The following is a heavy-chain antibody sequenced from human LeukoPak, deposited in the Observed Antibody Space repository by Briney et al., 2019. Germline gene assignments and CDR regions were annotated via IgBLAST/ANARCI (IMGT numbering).Heavy chain of an antibody. CDR2: INHSGST. CDR1: GGSFSGYY. D-gene: IGHD6-19*01. V-gene: IGHV4-34*01. CDR3: ARGGGQWLAYNWFDP. Sequence: SETLSLTCAVYGGSFSGYYWSWIRQPPGKGLEWIGEINHSGSTNYNPSLKSRVTISADTSKNQLSLKLSSVTAADTAVYYCARGGGQWLAYNWFDPWGQGTLVTVSS. J-gene: IGHJ5*02.